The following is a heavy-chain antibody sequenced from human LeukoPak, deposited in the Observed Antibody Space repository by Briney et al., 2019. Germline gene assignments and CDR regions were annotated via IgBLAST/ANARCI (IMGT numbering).Heavy chain of an antibody. J-gene: IGHJ4*02. CDR2: ISPDATNS. CDR3: APGYRSAYSWHS. V-gene: IGHV3-74*03. D-gene: IGHD3-16*01. CDR1: GFTFSVYY. Sequence: GGSLRLSCAASGFTFSVYYMFWVRQAPGKGLVWVSNISPDATNSKYADFVEGRFTISRDNAKNTLYLQLNSLSVEDAAVYYCAPGYRSAYSWHSWGQATLVPVS.